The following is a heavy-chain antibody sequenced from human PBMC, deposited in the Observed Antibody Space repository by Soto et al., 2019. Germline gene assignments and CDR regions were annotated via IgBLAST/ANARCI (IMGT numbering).Heavy chain of an antibody. CDR3: ARGKYSGCDV. Sequence: PSQTLSLTCAISGDSFSSNGVAWNWIRQSPSRGLEWLGRTYYRSKWYNDYAVSVKSRITVNPDTSKNQFSLQLSSVTPADPAVDYCARGKYSGCDVWGRGTMVTVSS. V-gene: IGHV6-1*01. J-gene: IGHJ3*01. CDR1: GDSFSSNGVA. CDR2: TYYRSKWYN. D-gene: IGHD3-10*01.